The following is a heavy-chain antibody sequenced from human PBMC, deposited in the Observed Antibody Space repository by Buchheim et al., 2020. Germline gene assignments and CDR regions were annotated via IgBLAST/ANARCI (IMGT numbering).Heavy chain of an antibody. J-gene: IGHJ6*04. CDR1: GGYISSYY. D-gene: IGHD3-22*01. CDR2: THYSGST. V-gene: IGHV4-59*08. Sequence: QVQLQESGPGLVKPSETLSLTCTVSGGYISSYYWSWIRQPPGKGLEYIGYTHYSGSTNANFSLKSRVTISLDRSKNQFSLRLNSVTAADTAVYYCARHEYYDRSGYDYGIDVWGKGTT. CDR3: ARHEYYDRSGYDYGIDV.